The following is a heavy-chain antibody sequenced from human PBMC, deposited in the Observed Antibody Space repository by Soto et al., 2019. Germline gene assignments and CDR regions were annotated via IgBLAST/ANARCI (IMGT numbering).Heavy chain of an antibody. D-gene: IGHD3-10*02. CDR3: ARDVRSRRYDL. CDR2: IWYDGSKK. J-gene: IGHJ5*02. Sequence: QVQLVESGGGVVQPGRSLRLSCAASGFTFRNYGMHWVRQAPGRGLEWLAVIWYDGSKKYYVDSVKGRFTISRDNSKNTLYLQMNSLRAEDTAVYYCARDVRSRRYDLWGQGTLVTVSS. CDR1: GFTFRNYG. V-gene: IGHV3-33*01.